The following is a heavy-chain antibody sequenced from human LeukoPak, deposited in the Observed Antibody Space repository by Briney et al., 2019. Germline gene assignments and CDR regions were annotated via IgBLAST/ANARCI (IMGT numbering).Heavy chain of an antibody. V-gene: IGHV3-23*01. D-gene: IGHD6-19*01. CDR2: ISGSGGST. Sequence: PGGSLRLSCAASGFTFSSYAMSWVRQAPGKGLEWVSAISGSGGSTYYADSVKGRFTISRDNSKNTLYLQMNSLRAEDTAVYYCAKDLGPYSSGWTGAFDIWGQGTMVTVSS. CDR3: AKDLGPYSSGWTGAFDI. CDR1: GFTFSSYA. J-gene: IGHJ3*02.